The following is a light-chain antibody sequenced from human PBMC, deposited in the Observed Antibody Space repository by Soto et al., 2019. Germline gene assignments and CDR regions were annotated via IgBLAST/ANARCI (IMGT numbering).Light chain of an antibody. CDR1: QRVSSNN. J-gene: IGKJ5*01. Sequence: EIVLTQSPGTLSLSPGETATLSCRASQRVSSNNFAWYHQKPGQTPRLLIYGASSKATGIPDRFSGSGSGTDFTLTISRMEPEDFAVYYCQQYDNSITFGQGTRLEIE. CDR2: GAS. V-gene: IGKV3-20*01. CDR3: QQYDNSIT.